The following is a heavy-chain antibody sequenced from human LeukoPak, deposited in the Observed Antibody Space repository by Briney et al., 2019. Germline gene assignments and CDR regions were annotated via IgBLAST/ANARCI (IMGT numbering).Heavy chain of an antibody. Sequence: SETLSLTCAVYGGSFSDSYWSWIRQPPGKGLEGIGEIDRRGSTNYNPSLKSRVTISLDTSKNQFSLRVNSVTAADTAVYYCASRARAIAAATTNYWGQGTLVTVSS. CDR2: IDRRGST. CDR1: GGSFSDSY. V-gene: IGHV4-34*01. J-gene: IGHJ4*02. CDR3: ASRARAIAAATTNY. D-gene: IGHD6-13*01.